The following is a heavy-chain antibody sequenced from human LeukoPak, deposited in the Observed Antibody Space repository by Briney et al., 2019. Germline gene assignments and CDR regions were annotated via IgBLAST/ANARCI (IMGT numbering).Heavy chain of an antibody. V-gene: IGHV3-30*03. Sequence: GGSLRLSCAASGFTFDDYAMHWVRQAPGKGLEWVAVISYDGSNKYYADSVKGRFTISRDNSKNTLYLQMNSLRAEDTAVYYCARDWLSSGWYLPHYWGQGTLVTVSS. D-gene: IGHD6-19*01. CDR1: GFTFDDYA. J-gene: IGHJ4*02. CDR2: ISYDGSNK. CDR3: ARDWLSSGWYLPHY.